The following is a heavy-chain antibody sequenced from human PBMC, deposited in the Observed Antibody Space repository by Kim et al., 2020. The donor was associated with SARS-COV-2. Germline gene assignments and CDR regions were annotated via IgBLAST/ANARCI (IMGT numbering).Heavy chain of an antibody. V-gene: IGHV4-59*08. J-gene: IGHJ4*02. CDR1: GASIRTYY. Sequence: SETLSLTCTVSGASIRTYYWSWIRQPPGKGLEWIGYIHHRGPTEYNSSLRYNGTTNYNPSLKSRVTISLDTSKSQFSLKLTSVTAADTAVYYCATIDCSGGTCQYFDQWGLGTLVTVST. CDR2: IHHRGPTEYNSSLRYNGTT. CDR3: ATIDCSGGTCQYFDQ. D-gene: IGHD2-15*01.